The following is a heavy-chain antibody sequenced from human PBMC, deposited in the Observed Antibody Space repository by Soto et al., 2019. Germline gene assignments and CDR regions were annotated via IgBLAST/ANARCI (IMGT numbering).Heavy chain of an antibody. CDR2: ISNYNGNT. V-gene: IGHV1-18*04. CDR1: GYTFTTYG. J-gene: IGHJ5*02. D-gene: IGHD2-2*01. CDR3: ARGPRYCSTTSCFSGVTWFDP. Sequence: QVQLVQSGAEVKKPGASVKVSCKASGYTFTTYGTSWVRQAPGQGLEWMGWISNYNGNTNYARKVQGRVTMTTDKSTSTTYMELRSLRSDDTAVYYCARGPRYCSTTSCFSGVTWFDPWGQGILVTVSS.